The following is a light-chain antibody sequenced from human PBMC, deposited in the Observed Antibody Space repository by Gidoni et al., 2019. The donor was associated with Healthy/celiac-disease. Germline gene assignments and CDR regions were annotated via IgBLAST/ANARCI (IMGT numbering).Light chain of an antibody. CDR1: SMDVGGYNY. Sequence: QSALTQPVSVSGSPGQSITISCTGTSMDVGGYNYVSWYQQHPGKAPKLMIYDVSNRPSGVSNRFSGSKSGNTASLTISGLQAEDEADYYCSSYTSSSTRVFGGGTKLTVL. CDR3: SSYTSSSTRV. V-gene: IGLV2-14*03. CDR2: DVS. J-gene: IGLJ2*01.